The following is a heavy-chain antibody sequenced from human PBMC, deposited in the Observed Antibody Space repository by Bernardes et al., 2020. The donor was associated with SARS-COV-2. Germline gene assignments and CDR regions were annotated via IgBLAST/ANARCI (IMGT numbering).Heavy chain of an antibody. J-gene: IGHJ6*02. CDR2: MSADGSSR. D-gene: IGHD2-8*01. CDR3: ARDLRRQYVDYYYGLDV. CDR1: GFTFSSFW. V-gene: IGHV3-74*01. Sequence: GGSLRLSCVASGFTFSSFWMNWVSLVPGKGPVWVSRMSADGSSRVYADSVRGRFTISRDNAKNTLYLQMNRLTADDTGVYYCARDLRRQYVDYYYGLDVWGQGTTVTVSS.